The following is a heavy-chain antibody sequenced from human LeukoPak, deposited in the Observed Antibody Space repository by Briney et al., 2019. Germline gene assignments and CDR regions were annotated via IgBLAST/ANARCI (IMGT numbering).Heavy chain of an antibody. CDR3: AKEVDTAYDY. J-gene: IGHJ4*02. V-gene: IGHV3-23*01. D-gene: IGHD5-18*01. Sequence: GGSLRLSCAASGYNFSNYAMTWVRQAPGKGLEWVSAISGSDGSTYYSDSVTGRFSISRDNSRNMLYLQMNSLRAEDTALYFCAKEVDTAYDYWGQGTLVTVSS. CDR2: ISGSDGST. CDR1: GYNFSNYA.